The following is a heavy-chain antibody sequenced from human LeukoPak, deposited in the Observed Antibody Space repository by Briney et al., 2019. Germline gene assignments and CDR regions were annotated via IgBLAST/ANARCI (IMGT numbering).Heavy chain of an antibody. CDR1: GFTFSTYA. CDR3: AKGRGRAIFGYADFDF. D-gene: IGHD5-12*01. V-gene: IGHV3-23*01. J-gene: IGHJ4*02. CDR2: LSAAGGLT. Sequence: GGSLRLSCAASGFTFSTYAMSWVRQAPGRGLEWVSGLSAAGGLTYYADSVKGRFTISRDSSKNTLFLQMSSLRAEDTAVYFCAKGRGRAIFGYADFDFWGQGTLVTVSS.